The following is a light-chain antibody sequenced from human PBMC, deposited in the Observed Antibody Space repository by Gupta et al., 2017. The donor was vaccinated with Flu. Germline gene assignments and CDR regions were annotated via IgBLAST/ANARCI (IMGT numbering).Light chain of an antibody. V-gene: IGLV3-19*01. CDR3: NSWTSSGNFYV. CDR1: SLRSNY. CDR2: GKN. Sequence: SSELTQDPAVSVALGQTVRITCQGDSLRSNYASWYQQKPGQAPVLVIYGKNNRPSGLPDRFSGSSSGNTASLTITGAQAEDEADYYCNSWTSSGNFYVFGAGTKLTVL. J-gene: IGLJ1*01.